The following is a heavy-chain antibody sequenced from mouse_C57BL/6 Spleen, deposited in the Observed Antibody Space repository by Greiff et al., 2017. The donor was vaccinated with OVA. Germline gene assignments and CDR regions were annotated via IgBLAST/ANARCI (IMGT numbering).Heavy chain of an antibody. V-gene: IGHV3-1*01. CDR2: ISYSGST. D-gene: IGHD1-1*01. CDR3: ARGVVDYGRSGAMDY. Sequence: EVKLQESGPGMVKPSPSLSLTCTVTGYSITSGYDWHWIRHFPGNKLEWMGYISYSGSTNYNPSLKSRISITHDTSKNHFFLKLNSVNTEDTATYYCARGVVDYGRSGAMDYWGQGTSVTVSS. CDR1: GYSITSGYD. J-gene: IGHJ4*01.